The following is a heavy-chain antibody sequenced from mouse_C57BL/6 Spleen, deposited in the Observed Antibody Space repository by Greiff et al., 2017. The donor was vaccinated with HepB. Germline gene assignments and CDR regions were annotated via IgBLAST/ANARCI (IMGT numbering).Heavy chain of an antibody. V-gene: IGHV1-50*01. D-gene: IGHD1-1*01. CDR3: ARRLITTVVGYFDV. CDR2: IDPSDSYT. CDR1: GCTFTSYW. J-gene: IGHJ1*03. Sequence: VQLQQSGAELVKPGASVKLSCKASGCTFTSYWMQWVKQRPGQGLEWIGEIDPSDSYTNYNQKFKGKATLTVDTSSSTAYMQLSSLTSEDSAVYYCARRLITTVVGYFDVWGTGTTVTVSS.